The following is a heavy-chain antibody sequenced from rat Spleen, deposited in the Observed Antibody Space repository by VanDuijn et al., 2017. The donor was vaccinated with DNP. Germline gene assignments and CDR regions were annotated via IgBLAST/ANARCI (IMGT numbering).Heavy chain of an antibody. D-gene: IGHD3-2*01. V-gene: IGHV5-31*01. CDR3: ATPSD. Sequence: EVQLVESGGDLVQPGRSLKLSCVASGFTFNNYWMTWIRQVPGKGLEWVASINTGGSRTYYADSVKGRFTISRDNGKNTLYLQMDSLRSEDTATYYCATPSDWGQGVMVTVSS. CDR2: INTGGSRT. CDR1: GFTFNNYW. J-gene: IGHJ2*01.